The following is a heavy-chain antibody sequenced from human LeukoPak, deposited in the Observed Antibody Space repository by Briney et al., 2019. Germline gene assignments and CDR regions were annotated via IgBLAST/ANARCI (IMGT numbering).Heavy chain of an antibody. V-gene: IGHV3-53*01. CDR1: GFTVSSNY. D-gene: IGHD3-10*01. CDR2: IYNGGST. Sequence: GGSLRLSCAASGFTVSSNYMNWVRQAPGKGLEWVSVIYNGGSTYYADSVKGRFTISRDNSKNTLYLQMNSLRAEDTAVYYCARDRDANWFDPWGQGTLVTVSS. J-gene: IGHJ5*02. CDR3: ARDRDANWFDP.